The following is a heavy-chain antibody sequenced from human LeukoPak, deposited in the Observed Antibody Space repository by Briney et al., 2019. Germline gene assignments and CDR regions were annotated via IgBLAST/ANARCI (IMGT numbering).Heavy chain of an antibody. CDR2: IYYSGST. CDR1: DGSISSSSYY. D-gene: IGHD1-26*01. J-gene: IGHJ6*03. CDR3: ASGGGSSWYYHMDV. V-gene: IGHV4-39*07. Sequence: SETLSLTCTVSDGSISSSSYYWGWIRQPPGKGLEWIGSIYYSGSTYYNPSLKSRVTISVDTSKNQFSLKLSSVTAADTAVYYYASGGGSSWYYHMDVWGKGTTVTVSS.